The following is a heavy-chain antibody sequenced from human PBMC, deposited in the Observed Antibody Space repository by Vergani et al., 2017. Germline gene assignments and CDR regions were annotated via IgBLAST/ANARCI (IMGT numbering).Heavy chain of an antibody. CDR2: INPSGGHT. V-gene: IGHV1-46*01. CDR3: ARDRPRGYSGYDSPYYFDY. CDR1: GYTFSNYY. Sequence: QVQVVQSGAEVKKSGASVKVSCKTSGYTFSNYYMHWVRQAPGRGLEWMGIINPSGGHTNYAQKFQGRVTMTRDTSTSTVYMELSSLRSEDTAIYYCARDRPRGYSGYDSPYYFDYWGQGTLVTVSS. D-gene: IGHD5-12*01. J-gene: IGHJ4*02.